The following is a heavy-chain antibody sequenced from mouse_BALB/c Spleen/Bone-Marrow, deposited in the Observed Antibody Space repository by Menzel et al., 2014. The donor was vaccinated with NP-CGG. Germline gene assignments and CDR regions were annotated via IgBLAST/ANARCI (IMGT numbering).Heavy chain of an antibody. CDR3: ARHKLERWYFDV. Sequence: EVKLMESGGGLVKPGGSLKLSCAASGFAFSSYDMSWVRRTPEKRLEWVAYISSGGGSTYYPDTVKGRFTISRDNAKNTLYLQMSSLKSEDTAMYYCARHKLERWYFDVWGAGITVTVSS. J-gene: IGHJ1*01. CDR2: ISSGGGST. D-gene: IGHD4-1*01. CDR1: GFAFSSYD. V-gene: IGHV5-12-1*01.